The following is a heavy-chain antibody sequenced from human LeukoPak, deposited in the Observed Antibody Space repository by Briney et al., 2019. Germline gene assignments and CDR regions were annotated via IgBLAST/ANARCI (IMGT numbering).Heavy chain of an antibody. V-gene: IGHV1-24*01. CDR1: GYTLTELS. Sequence: ASVKVSCKVSGYTLTELSMHWVRQAPGKGLEWMGGFDPEDGETIYAQKFQGRVTMTEDTSTDTAYMELSSLRSEDTAVYYCGPCRDLRWCDAFDIWGQGTMVTVSS. CDR3: GPCRDLRWCDAFDI. D-gene: IGHD4-23*01. CDR2: FDPEDGET. J-gene: IGHJ3*02.